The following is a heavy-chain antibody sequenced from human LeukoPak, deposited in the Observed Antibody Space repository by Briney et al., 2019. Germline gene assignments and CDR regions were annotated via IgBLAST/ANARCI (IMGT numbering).Heavy chain of an antibody. CDR3: AKDPFSGGSSTSRGYFDY. CDR1: GFTLSSYA. J-gene: IGHJ4*02. CDR2: FSHSGDDT. D-gene: IGHD2-2*01. Sequence: PGGSLRLSCAASGFTLSSYAMNWVRQAPGKGLEWVSTFSHSGDDTYYAASVKGRFTISRDNSENTLYLQMNSLTAEDTAVYYCAKDPFSGGSSTSRGYFDYWGQGTLVTVSS. V-gene: IGHV3-23*01.